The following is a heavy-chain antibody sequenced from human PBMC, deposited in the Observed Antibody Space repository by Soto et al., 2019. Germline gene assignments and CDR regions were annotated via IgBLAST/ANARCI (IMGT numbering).Heavy chain of an antibody. Sequence: PGGSLRLSCASSGFTFSNYGMHWVRQAPGKGLEWVAFISDDGSNKYYADSMKGRFTMSRDNSKSTLYLKMNSLRVEDTAVYYCTKRRNVLRFLEWSSGMEVWGQGTTVTVSS. J-gene: IGHJ6*02. D-gene: IGHD3-3*01. V-gene: IGHV3-30*18. CDR1: GFTFSNYG. CDR3: TKRRNVLRFLEWSSGMEV. CDR2: ISDDGSNK.